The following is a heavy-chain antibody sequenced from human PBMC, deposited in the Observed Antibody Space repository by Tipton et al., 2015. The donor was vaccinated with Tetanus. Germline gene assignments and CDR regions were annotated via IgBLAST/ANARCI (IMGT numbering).Heavy chain of an antibody. CDR1: GGSFNTFY. CDR2: INHRGGT. V-gene: IGHV4-34*01. D-gene: IGHD2/OR15-2a*01. Sequence: GLVKPSETLSLTCAVYGGSFNTFYWSWLRQPPGKGLEWIGEINHRGGTSYNPSLKSRVTISVDTTKKQVSLKLSSVTAADTAVYHCARVKVSVYGTQVDYFLDSWGQGTLVTVSS. CDR3: ARVKVSVYGTQVDYFLDS. J-gene: IGHJ4*02.